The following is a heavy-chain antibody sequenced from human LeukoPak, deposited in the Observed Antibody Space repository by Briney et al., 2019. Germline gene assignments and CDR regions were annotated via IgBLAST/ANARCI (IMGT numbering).Heavy chain of an antibody. V-gene: IGHV3-23*01. CDR1: GFPFSSYA. D-gene: IGHD3-16*02. CDR2: ISGSGGST. Sequence: GGSLRLSCAASGFPFSSYAMSWVRQAPGKGLEWVSAISGSGGSTYYADSVKGRFTISRDNSKNTLCLQMNSLRAEDTAVYYCGKGFIGQNGKKGALDAFDIWGQGTMVTVSS. CDR3: GKGFIGQNGKKGALDAFDI. J-gene: IGHJ3*02.